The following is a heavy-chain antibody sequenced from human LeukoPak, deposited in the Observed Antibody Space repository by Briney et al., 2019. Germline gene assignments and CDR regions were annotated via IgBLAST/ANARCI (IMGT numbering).Heavy chain of an antibody. Sequence: SETLSLTCTVSGGSINSYYWSWIRQPPGKGLEWIGSIYYSGSTYYNPSLKSRVTISVDASKNQFSLKLSSVTAADTAVYYCARLGYSYGYAEDYWGQGTLVTASS. D-gene: IGHD5-18*01. CDR1: GGSINSYY. CDR3: ARLGYSYGYAEDY. V-gene: IGHV4-39*01. CDR2: IYYSGST. J-gene: IGHJ4*02.